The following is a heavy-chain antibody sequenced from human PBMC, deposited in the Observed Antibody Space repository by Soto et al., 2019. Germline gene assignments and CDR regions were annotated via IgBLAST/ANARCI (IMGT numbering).Heavy chain of an antibody. Sequence: GGSLRLSCAASGFTFSNAWMSWVRQAPGKGLEWVGRIKSKTDGGTTDYAAPVKGRFTISRDDSKNTLYLQMNSLKTEDTAVYYCTTDYWGSIGRFDYWGQGTLVTVSS. CDR2: IKSKTDGGTT. D-gene: IGHD7-27*01. CDR3: TTDYWGSIGRFDY. V-gene: IGHV3-15*01. CDR1: GFTFSNAW. J-gene: IGHJ4*02.